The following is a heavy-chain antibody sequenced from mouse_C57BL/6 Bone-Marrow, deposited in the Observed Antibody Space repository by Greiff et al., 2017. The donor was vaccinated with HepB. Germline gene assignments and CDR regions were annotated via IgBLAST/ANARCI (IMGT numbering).Heavy chain of an antibody. CDR2: IDPENGDT. V-gene: IGHV14-4*01. Sequence: EVKLMESGAELVRPGASVKLSCTASGFNIKDDYMHWVKQRPEQGLEWIGWIDPENGDTEYASKFQGKATITADTSSNTAYLQLSSLTSEDTAVYYCTTYDYDFDYWGQGTTLTVSS. CDR3: TTYDYDFDY. CDR1: GFNIKDDY. D-gene: IGHD2-4*01. J-gene: IGHJ2*01.